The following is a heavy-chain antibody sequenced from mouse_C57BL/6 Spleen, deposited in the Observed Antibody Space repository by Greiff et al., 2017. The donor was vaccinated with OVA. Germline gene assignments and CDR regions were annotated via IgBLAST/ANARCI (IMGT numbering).Heavy chain of an antibody. Sequence: EVKLLESGGGLVQPGGSLKLSCAASGIDFSRYWMSWVRRAPGKGLEWIGEINPDSSTINYAPSLKDKFIISRDNAKNTLYLQMSKVRSEDTALYYCARLANDGYYVPGAMDYWGQGTSVTVSS. D-gene: IGHD2-3*01. V-gene: IGHV4-1*01. CDR1: GIDFSRYW. J-gene: IGHJ4*01. CDR2: INPDSSTI. CDR3: ARLANDGYYVPGAMDY.